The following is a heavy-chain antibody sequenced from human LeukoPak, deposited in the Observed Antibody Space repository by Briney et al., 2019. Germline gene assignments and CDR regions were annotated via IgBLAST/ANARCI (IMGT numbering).Heavy chain of an antibody. CDR1: GDSISSTYFY. D-gene: IGHD1-26*01. V-gene: IGHV4-39*01. CDR3: ARHHTGATIRWDF. J-gene: IGHJ4*02. CDR2: IFYSGGT. Sequence: SETLSLTCTVSGDSISSTYFYWGWIRQPPGKGLEWIGSIFYSGGTYHNPSLKSRVTLSVDTSKNQFSLKLTSVTAADTAVYFCARHHTGATIRWDFWGQGTLVTVSS.